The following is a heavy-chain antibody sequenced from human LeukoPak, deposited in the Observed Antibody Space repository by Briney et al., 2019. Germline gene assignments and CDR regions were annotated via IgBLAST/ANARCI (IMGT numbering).Heavy chain of an antibody. J-gene: IGHJ4*02. D-gene: IGHD5-18*01. CDR2: IIPIFGTA. CDR1: GGTFSSYA. CDR3: VRGLVGYSYGYYDY. V-gene: IGHV1-69*05. Sequence: SVKVSCKASGGTFSSYAISWVRQAPGQGLEWMGRIIPIFGTANYAQKFQGRVTITTDESTSTAYMELSSLRSEDTAVYYCVRGLVGYSYGYYDYWGQGTLVTVSS.